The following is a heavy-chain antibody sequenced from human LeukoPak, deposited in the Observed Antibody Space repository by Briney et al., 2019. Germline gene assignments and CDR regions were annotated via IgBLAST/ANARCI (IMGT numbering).Heavy chain of an antibody. Sequence: PGGSLRLSCAASGFTFSSYTMNWVRQAPGKGLEWVSSISSTSSCIHYADSVKGRFTISRDSAKNSLYLQMDSLRAEDTAVYYCAKESSAWYCFDYWGQGTLVTVSS. CDR1: GFTFSSYT. J-gene: IGHJ4*02. V-gene: IGHV3-21*01. CDR3: AKESSAWYCFDY. CDR2: ISSTSSCI. D-gene: IGHD6-19*01.